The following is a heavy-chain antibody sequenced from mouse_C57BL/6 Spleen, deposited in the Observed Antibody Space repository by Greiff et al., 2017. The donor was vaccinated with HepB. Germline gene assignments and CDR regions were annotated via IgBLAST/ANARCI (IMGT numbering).Heavy chain of an antibody. Sequence: EVQGVESGGGLVQPGESLKLSCESNEYEFPSHDMSWVRKTPEKRLELVAAINSDGGSTYYPDTMERRFIISRDNTKKTLYLEMSSLRSEDTALYYWASLLRDYYAMDYWGQGTSVTVSS. CDR3: ASLLRDYYAMDY. J-gene: IGHJ4*01. CDR1: EYEFPSHD. CDR2: INSDGGST. V-gene: IGHV5-2*01. D-gene: IGHD2-10*01.